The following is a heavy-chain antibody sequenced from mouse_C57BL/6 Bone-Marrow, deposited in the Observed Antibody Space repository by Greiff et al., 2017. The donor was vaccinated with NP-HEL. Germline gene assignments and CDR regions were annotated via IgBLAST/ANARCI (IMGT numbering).Heavy chain of an antibody. Sequence: EVKLMESGGDLVKPGGSLKLSCAASGFTFSSYGMSWVRQTPDKRLEWVATISSGGSYTYYPDSVKGRFTISRDNAKNTLYLQMSSLKSEDTAMYYCARQDYGHYFDYWGQGTTLTVSS. V-gene: IGHV5-6*01. J-gene: IGHJ2*01. D-gene: IGHD1-1*02. CDR1: GFTFSSYG. CDR2: ISSGGSYT. CDR3: ARQDYGHYFDY.